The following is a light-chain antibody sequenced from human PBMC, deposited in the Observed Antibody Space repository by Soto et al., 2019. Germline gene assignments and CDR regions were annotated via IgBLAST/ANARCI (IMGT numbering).Light chain of an antibody. CDR1: SSDIGVYNY. CDR3: RSYTITSTVV. V-gene: IGLV2-14*03. J-gene: IGLJ2*01. CDR2: DVS. Sequence: QSVLTQPASVSGSPGQSITISCTGTSSDIGVYNYVSWYQHYPVKAPKLIIYDVSNRPSGVSSRFSGSKSGNTASLTISGLQVEDESEYYCRSYTITSTVVFGGGTKVTVL.